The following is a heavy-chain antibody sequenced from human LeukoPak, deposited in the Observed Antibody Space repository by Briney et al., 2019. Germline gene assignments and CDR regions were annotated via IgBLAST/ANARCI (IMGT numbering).Heavy chain of an antibody. J-gene: IGHJ6*03. Sequence: SVKVSCKASGGTFSSYAISWVRQAPGQGLEWMGGIIPIFGTANYAQKFQGRVTITTDESTSTAYMELSSVTAADTAVYYCARDQPNCSSTSCYYYYYYMDVWGKGTTVTVSS. D-gene: IGHD2-2*01. CDR3: ARDQPNCSSTSCYYYYYYMDV. V-gene: IGHV1-69*05. CDR2: IIPIFGTA. CDR1: GGTFSSYA.